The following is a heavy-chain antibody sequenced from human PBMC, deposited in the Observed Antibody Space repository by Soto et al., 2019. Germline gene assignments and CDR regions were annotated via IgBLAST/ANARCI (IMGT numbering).Heavy chain of an antibody. CDR1: GGSISSSSYY. D-gene: IGHD3-3*01. CDR3: ARHFGVVIPAY. J-gene: IGHJ4*02. V-gene: IGHV4-39*01. CDR2: IYYSGST. Sequence: SETLSLTCTVSGGSISSSSYYWGWIRQPPGKGLEWIGSIYYSGSTYYNPSLKSRVTISVDTSKNQFSLKLSSVTAADTAVYYCARHFGVVIPAYWGQGTLVTVSS.